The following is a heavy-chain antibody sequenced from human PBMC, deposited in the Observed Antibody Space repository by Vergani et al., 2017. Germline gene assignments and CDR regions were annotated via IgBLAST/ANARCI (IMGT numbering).Heavy chain of an antibody. D-gene: IGHD5-18*01. Sequence: QLQLQESGPGLLKPSETLSLTCSVSGTSISGSSDYWGWIRQPPGKGLEWIGSIFYTGTSYYNPSLESRATNSVDTSKNQFSLKLKSVTAADTAVYYCARQFWGGGGYRFDP. J-gene: IGHJ5*02. CDR2: IFYTGTS. V-gene: IGHV4-39*01. CDR3: ARQFWGGGGYRFDP. CDR1: GTSISGSSDY.